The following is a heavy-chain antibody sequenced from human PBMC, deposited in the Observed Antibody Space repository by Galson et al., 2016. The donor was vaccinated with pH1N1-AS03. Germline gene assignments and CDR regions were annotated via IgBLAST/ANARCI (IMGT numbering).Heavy chain of an antibody. CDR3: AKVGIVISSGWYGRFDY. CDR1: GYSFINYA. V-gene: IGHV1-3*01. J-gene: IGHJ4*02. CDR2: LNSTSSNT. D-gene: IGHD6-19*01. Sequence: SVKVSCKASGYSFINYAIHWVRQAPGQRLEWMGWLNSTSSNTEYSQKFQGRVTITRDTSTSTAYMELSSLRSEDTAVYYCAKVGIVISSGWYGRFDYWGQGTLVTVSS.